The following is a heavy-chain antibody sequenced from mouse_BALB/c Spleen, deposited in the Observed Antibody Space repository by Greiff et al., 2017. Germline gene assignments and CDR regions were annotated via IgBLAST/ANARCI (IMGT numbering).Heavy chain of an antibody. V-gene: IGHV6-6*02. Sequence: DVKLQESGGGLVQPGGSMKLSCVASGFTFSNYWMHWVRQSPEKGLEWVAEISLKANNYETHYAESVKGRFTITRDDSKSRVYLQINNLRAEDTGIYYCTRASYYYGSSLDYWGQGTTLTVSS. J-gene: IGHJ2*01. CDR3: TRASYYYGSSLDY. D-gene: IGHD1-1*01. CDR2: ISLKANNYET. CDR1: GFTFSNYW.